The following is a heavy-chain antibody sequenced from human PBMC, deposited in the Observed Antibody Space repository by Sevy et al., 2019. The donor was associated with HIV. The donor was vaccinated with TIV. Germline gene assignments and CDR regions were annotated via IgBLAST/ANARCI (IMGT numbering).Heavy chain of an antibody. Sequence: GESLKISCKGSGHSFTSYWINWVCQMPGKGLEWMGRVDPSDSYTKYSPSFQGHVTISSDKSGNTAYLQWSSLNASDTAMYYWAMQGEPITMIVVPGPNTFDIWGQGTMVTVSS. D-gene: IGHD3-22*01. CDR1: GHSFTSYW. V-gene: IGHV5-10-1*01. J-gene: IGHJ3*02. CDR3: AMQGEPITMIVVPGPNTFDI. CDR2: VDPSDSYT.